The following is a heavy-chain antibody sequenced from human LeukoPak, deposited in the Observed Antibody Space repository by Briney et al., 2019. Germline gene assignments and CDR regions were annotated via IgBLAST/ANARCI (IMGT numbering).Heavy chain of an antibody. J-gene: IGHJ4*02. V-gene: IGHV4-34*01. D-gene: IGHD6-13*01. CDR1: GGSISSYY. CDR3: ARDPSRFERMAAAKNGMAY. Sequence: SETLSLTCTVSGGSISSYYWSWIRQPPGKGLEWIGEINHSGSTNYNPSLKSRVTISVDTSKNQFSMKLSSVTAADTAVYYCARDPSRFERMAAAKNGMAYWGQGTLVTVSS. CDR2: INHSGST.